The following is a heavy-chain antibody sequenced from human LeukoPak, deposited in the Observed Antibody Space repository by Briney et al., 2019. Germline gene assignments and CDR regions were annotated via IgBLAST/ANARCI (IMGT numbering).Heavy chain of an antibody. Sequence: SETLSLTCAVYGGSFSGHYWSWIRQPPGKGLEWIGEINHSGSTNYNPSLKSRVTISVDTSKNQFSLKLSSVTAADTAVYYCARVRARYGDYQDWGQGTLVTVSS. CDR1: GGSFSGHY. D-gene: IGHD4-17*01. V-gene: IGHV4-34*01. CDR2: INHSGST. CDR3: ARVRARYGDYQD. J-gene: IGHJ4*02.